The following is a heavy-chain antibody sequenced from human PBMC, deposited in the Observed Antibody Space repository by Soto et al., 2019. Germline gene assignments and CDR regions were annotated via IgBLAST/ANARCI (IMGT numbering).Heavy chain of an antibody. CDR1: GFVFSNYS. CDR2: ISSSSTNT. Sequence: GGSLRLSCAGSGFVFSNYSMNWVRQAPGRGLEWVSYISSSSTNTYYAASVRGRFTISRDNAKNSLYLRMNSLKDEDAAVYYCTRGTKGGSPPLWGQGTLVTVSS. V-gene: IGHV3-48*02. D-gene: IGHD1-7*01. CDR3: TRGTKGGSPPL. J-gene: IGHJ4*02.